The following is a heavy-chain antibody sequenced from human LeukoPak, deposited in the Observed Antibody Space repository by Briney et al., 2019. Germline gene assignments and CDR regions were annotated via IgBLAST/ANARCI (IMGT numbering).Heavy chain of an antibody. CDR1: GGSFSGYY. CDR2: INHSGST. D-gene: IGHD6-19*01. J-gene: IGHJ6*02. Sequence: PSETLSLTCAVYGGSFSGYYWSWIRQPPGKGLEWIGEINHSGSTNYNPSLKSRVTISVDTSKNQFSLQLSSVTAADTAVYYCARGWVEQWLALGGFDYYYGMDVWGQGTTVTVSS. V-gene: IGHV4-34*01. CDR3: ARGWVEQWLALGGFDYYYGMDV.